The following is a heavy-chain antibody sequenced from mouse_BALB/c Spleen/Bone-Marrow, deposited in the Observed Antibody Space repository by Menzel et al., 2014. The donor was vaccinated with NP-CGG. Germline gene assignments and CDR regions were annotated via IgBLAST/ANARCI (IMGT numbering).Heavy chain of an antibody. J-gene: IGHJ3*01. V-gene: IGHV3-2*02. D-gene: IGHD2-4*01. CDR2: ISYSGST. CDR3: ARYSSYDYDVGFAY. Sequence: EVKLQESGPGLVKPSQSLSLTCIVTGYSITRDYAWNWIRQFPGNKLEWMGYISYSGSTTYNPSLESRISITRDTSKNQFFLQLNSVTTEDTATYYCARYSSYDYDVGFAYWGQGTLVTVSA. CDR1: GYSITRDYA.